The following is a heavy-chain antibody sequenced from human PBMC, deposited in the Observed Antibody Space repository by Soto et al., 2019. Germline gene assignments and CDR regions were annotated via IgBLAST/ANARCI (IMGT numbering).Heavy chain of an antibody. CDR3: VRTAREGAVAPHWFDR. CDR2: VYYTGST. V-gene: IGHV4-30-4*01. Sequence: SEILSPTCTVSGASIRSTGYYWRWIRQAPGKGLEGIGYVYYTGSTYYNPSLMSRLTISVDTSKNQFSLKLTSVTAAETAVYYCVRTAREGAVAPHWFDRWGQGTQVTVSS. J-gene: IGHJ5*02. CDR1: GASIRSTGYY. D-gene: IGHD2-21*02.